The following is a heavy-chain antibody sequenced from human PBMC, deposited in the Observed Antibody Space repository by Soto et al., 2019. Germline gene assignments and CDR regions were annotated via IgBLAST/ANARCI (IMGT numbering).Heavy chain of an antibody. CDR1: GFTFSSYG. J-gene: IGHJ4*02. Sequence: QVQLVESGGGVVQPGRSLRLSCAASGFTFSSYGMHWVRQAPGKGLEWVALIWYDGSDKYYADSVKGRFTISRDNSRNTLCLQMNSLRPEDTAMYYCARDRGSGSLMGGYLDYWGQGTLVTVSS. CDR2: IWYDGSDK. V-gene: IGHV3-33*01. CDR3: ARDRGSGSLMGGYLDY. D-gene: IGHD3-10*01.